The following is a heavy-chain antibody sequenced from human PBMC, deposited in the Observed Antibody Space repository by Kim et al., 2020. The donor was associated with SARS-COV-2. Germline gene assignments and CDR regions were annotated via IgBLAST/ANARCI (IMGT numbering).Heavy chain of an antibody. Sequence: SSSDAVKGQLTLSRDNSKTTLYLQMNSLRAEDTAVYYCAKDWRSCGMDVWGQGTTVTVSS. J-gene: IGHJ6*02. D-gene: IGHD3-3*01. V-gene: IGHV3-30-3*02. CDR3: AKDWRSCGMDV.